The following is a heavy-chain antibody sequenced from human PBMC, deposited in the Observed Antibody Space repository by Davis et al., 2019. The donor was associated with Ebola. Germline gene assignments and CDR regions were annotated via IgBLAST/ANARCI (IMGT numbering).Heavy chain of an antibody. Sequence: PGGSLRLSCAASGFTFSSYSMSWIRQAPGKGLEWVSYISIIGSSIYSADSVKGRFTISRDNAKNSLFLQMNSLRDDDTAVYYCARVRGSYYLDYWGQGTLVTVSS. D-gene: IGHD1-26*01. CDR1: GFTFSSYS. CDR3: ARVRGSYYLDY. J-gene: IGHJ4*02. CDR2: ISIIGSSI. V-gene: IGHV3-48*02.